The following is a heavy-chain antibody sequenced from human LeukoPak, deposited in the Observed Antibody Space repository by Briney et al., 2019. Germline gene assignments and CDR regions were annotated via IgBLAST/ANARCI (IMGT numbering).Heavy chain of an antibody. J-gene: IGHJ3*02. Sequence: PGGSLRLSCVASGFTFSSNGMHWVRQAPGKGLEWVAVIWYDGSNKYYADSVKGRFTISRDNSKNTLYLQMNSLRAEDTAVYYCAKQDDFWSGYVLERRGAFDIWGQGTMVTVSS. CDR2: IWYDGSNK. CDR3: AKQDDFWSGYVLERRGAFDI. D-gene: IGHD3-3*01. V-gene: IGHV3-33*06. CDR1: GFTFSSNG.